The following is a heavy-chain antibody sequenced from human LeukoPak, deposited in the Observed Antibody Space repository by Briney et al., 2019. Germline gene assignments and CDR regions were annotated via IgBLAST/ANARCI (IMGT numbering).Heavy chain of an antibody. D-gene: IGHD5-18*01. J-gene: IGHJ4*02. CDR2: ISSSGSII. V-gene: IGHV3-48*03. Sequence: PGGSLRLSCDASEFIFSDYDMNWVRQAPGKGLEWVSYISSSGSIIYYADSVKGRFTISRDNAKNSLYLQMNSLRPEDTAVYYCAKDQGYSYGYVSYWGQGTLVTVSS. CDR1: EFIFSDYD. CDR3: AKDQGYSYGYVSY.